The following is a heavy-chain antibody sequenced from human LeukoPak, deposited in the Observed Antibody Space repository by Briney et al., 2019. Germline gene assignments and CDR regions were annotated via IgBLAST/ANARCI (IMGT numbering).Heavy chain of an antibody. CDR1: GFTFSSYN. CDR3: ARERTTIVSGTTIGAY. V-gene: IGHV3-21*01. J-gene: IGHJ4*02. Sequence: PGGSLRLTCAASGFTFSSYNMNWVRQAPGKGLEWVSSITSGSSYIYYADSVKGRFTISRDNAKNSLFLQTNSLRADDTAVYYCARERTTIVSGTTIGAYWGQGTLVTVSS. CDR2: ITSGSSYI. D-gene: IGHD2/OR15-2a*01.